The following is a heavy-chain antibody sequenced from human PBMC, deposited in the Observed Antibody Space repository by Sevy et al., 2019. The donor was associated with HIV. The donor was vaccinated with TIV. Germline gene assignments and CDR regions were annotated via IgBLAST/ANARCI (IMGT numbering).Heavy chain of an antibody. CDR1: GFTFGSYS. J-gene: IGHJ6*02. Sequence: GGSLRLSCTASGFTFGSYSINWVRQAPGKGLEWVSSISSSSTYIFYADSVKGRFTISRDNARNSLYLQLNSLRADDTAVYYCAGDRGVGTSSYGTGVWGQGTTVTVSS. CDR3: AGDRGVGTSSYGTGV. D-gene: IGHD1-26*01. CDR2: ISSSSTYI. V-gene: IGHV3-21*01.